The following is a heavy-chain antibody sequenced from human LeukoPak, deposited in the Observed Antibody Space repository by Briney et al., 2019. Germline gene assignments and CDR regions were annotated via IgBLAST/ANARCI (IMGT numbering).Heavy chain of an antibody. Sequence: GGSLRLSCVGSGFTFGTYWMHWVRQAPGKGLVWVSRINSYGNSTNYADSAKGRFTISRDNSKNTLYLQMNSLRAEDTAVYYCARGYCSSTSCYRIDYWGQGTMVTVSS. D-gene: IGHD2-2*01. CDR1: GFTFGTYW. J-gene: IGHJ4*02. CDR3: ARGYCSSTSCYRIDY. V-gene: IGHV3-74*01. CDR2: INSYGNST.